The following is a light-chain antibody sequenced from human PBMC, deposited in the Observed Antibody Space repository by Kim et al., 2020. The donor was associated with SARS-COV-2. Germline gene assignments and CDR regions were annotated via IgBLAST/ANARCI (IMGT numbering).Light chain of an antibody. CDR2: GNN. Sequence: QSVLTQPPSVSGAPGQRVTISCTGSSSNIGAGYDVHWYQQLPGTAPKLLISGNNNRPSGVPDRFSGSKSGTSASLAITGLQAEDEADYYCQSYDSSLRGLVFGGGTKLTVL. J-gene: IGLJ3*02. CDR3: QSYDSSLRGLV. V-gene: IGLV1-40*01. CDR1: SSNIGAGYD.